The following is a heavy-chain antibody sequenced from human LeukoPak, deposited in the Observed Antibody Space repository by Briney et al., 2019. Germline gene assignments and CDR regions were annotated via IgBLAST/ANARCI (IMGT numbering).Heavy chain of an antibody. V-gene: IGHV3-43*02. D-gene: IGHD2-2*01. Sequence: GXXLRLSCAASGFTFDDYAMHWVRQAPGKGLEWVSLISGDGGSTYYADSVKGRFTISRDNSKNSLYLQMNSLRTEDTALYYCAKDIFVVAPTSPNWFDPWGQGTLVTVSS. CDR1: GFTFDDYA. CDR2: ISGDGGST. CDR3: AKDIFVVAPTSPNWFDP. J-gene: IGHJ5*02.